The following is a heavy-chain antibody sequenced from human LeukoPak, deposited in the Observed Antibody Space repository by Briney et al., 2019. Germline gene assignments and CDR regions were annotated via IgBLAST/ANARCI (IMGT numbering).Heavy chain of an antibody. CDR2: INPNSGGT. CDR3: ARGSFIVVVPAADPAFDY. CDR1: GYTFTSYG. V-gene: IGHV1-2*04. D-gene: IGHD2-2*01. J-gene: IGHJ4*02. Sequence: ASVKVSCKASGYTFTSYGISWVRQAPGQGLEWMGWINPNSGGTNYAQKFQGWVTMTRDTSISTAYMELSRLRSDDTAVYYCARGSFIVVVPAADPAFDYWGQGTLVTVSS.